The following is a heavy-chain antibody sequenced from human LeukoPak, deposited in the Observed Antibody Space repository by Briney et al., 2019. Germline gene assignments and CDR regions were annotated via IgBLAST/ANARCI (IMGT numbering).Heavy chain of an antibody. CDR3: ARDGTPYYDFWSGYSPSNWFDP. Sequence: GGSLRLSCAASGFTFSSYAMSWVRQAPGKGLEWVSAISGSGGSTYYADSVKGRFTISRDNSKNTLYLQMNSLRAEDTAVYYCARDGTPYYDFWSGYSPSNWFDPWGQGTLVTVSS. CDR1: GFTFSSYA. D-gene: IGHD3-3*01. CDR2: ISGSGGST. J-gene: IGHJ5*02. V-gene: IGHV3-23*01.